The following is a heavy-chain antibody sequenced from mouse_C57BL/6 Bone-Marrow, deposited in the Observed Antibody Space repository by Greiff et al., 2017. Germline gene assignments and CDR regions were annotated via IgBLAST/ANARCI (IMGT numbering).Heavy chain of an antibody. CDR3: ARDRGYYGSKYFDV. D-gene: IGHD1-1*01. CDR2: INYDGSST. V-gene: IGHV5-16*01. Sequence: EVHLVESEGGLVQPGSSMKLSCTASGFTFSDYYMAWVRQVPEKGLEWVANINYDGSSTYYLDSLKSRFIISRDNAKNILYLQMSSLKSEDTATYYCARDRGYYGSKYFDVWGTGTTVTVSS. CDR1: GFTFSDYY. J-gene: IGHJ1*03.